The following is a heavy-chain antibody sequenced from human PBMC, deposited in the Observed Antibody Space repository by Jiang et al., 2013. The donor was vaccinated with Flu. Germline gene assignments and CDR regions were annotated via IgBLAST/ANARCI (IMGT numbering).Heavy chain of an antibody. CDR2: TYTSGST. J-gene: IGHJ3*02. CDR1: GGSISSQY. V-gene: IGHV4-4*09. Sequence: GPGLVKPAETLSLNCTVSGGSISSQYLTWIRQAPGKGLEWIGYTYTSGSTNYNPSLKSRATISVDTSKNQFSLKLSSVAAADTAVYYCARLRGHGDAFDIWGQGTMVTVSP. CDR3: ARLRGHGDAFDI.